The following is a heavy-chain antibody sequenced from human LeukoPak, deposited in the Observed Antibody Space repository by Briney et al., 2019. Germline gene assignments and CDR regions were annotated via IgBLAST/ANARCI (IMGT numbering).Heavy chain of an antibody. J-gene: IGHJ4*02. CDR3: ARRPLRDGYNPRFDY. V-gene: IGHV4-34*01. CDR1: GGSISSDY. Sequence: PSETLSLTCTVSGGSISSDYWSWIRQPPGKGLEWIGEINHSGSTNYNPSLKSRVTISVDTSKNQFSLKLSSVTAADTAVYYCARRPLRDGYNPRFDYWGQGTLVTVSS. CDR2: INHSGST. D-gene: IGHD5-24*01.